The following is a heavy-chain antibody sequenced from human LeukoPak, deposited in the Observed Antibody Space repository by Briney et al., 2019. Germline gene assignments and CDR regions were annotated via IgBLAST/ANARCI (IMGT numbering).Heavy chain of an antibody. D-gene: IGHD5-12*01. CDR2: IYSGGNT. CDR3: AKGGSIVATINYFDY. CDR1: GFTVSTNY. J-gene: IGHJ4*02. Sequence: GGSLRLSCAASGFTVSTNYMSWVRQAPGKGLEWVSVIYSGGNTYYADSVKGRFTISRDNSKNTLYLQMNSLRAEDTAVYYCAKGGSIVATINYFDYWGQGTLVTVSS. V-gene: IGHV3-66*01.